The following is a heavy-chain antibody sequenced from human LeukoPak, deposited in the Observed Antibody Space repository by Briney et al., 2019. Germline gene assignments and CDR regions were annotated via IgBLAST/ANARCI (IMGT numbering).Heavy chain of an antibody. V-gene: IGHV4-39*07. Sequence: SETLSLTCTVSGGSISSSSYYWGWIRQPPGKGLEWIGSIYYSGSTYYNPSLKSRVTISVDTSENQFSLKLSSVTAADTAVYYCAREAVGRRYFDLWGRGTLVTVSS. J-gene: IGHJ2*01. CDR1: GGSISSSSYY. CDR2: IYYSGST. D-gene: IGHD6-19*01. CDR3: AREAVGRRYFDL.